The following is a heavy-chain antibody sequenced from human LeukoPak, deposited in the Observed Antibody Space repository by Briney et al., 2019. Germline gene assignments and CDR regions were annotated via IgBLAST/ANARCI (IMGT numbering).Heavy chain of an antibody. CDR1: GFTFSDYY. CDR3: GRRFCTSGSCFGPH. V-gene: IGHV3-11*01. CDR2: IGTSDSPI. Sequence: PGGSLRLSCTASGFTFSDYYMNWIRQAPGKGLGWVSYIGTSDSPIYYADSVKGRFTISRDNAKNSLYLQMNSLRAGDTAIYYLGRRFCTSGSCFGPHGGEEPLVTVPS. J-gene: IGHJ4*02. D-gene: IGHD2-15*01.